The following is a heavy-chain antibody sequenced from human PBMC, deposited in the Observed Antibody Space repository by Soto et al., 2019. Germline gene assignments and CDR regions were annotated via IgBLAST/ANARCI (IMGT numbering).Heavy chain of an antibody. V-gene: IGHV1-3*01. Sequence: QVQLVQSGAEVKDPGASVKLSCKTSGYTFLSYAIHWVRQAPGQDLEWMGWFNPSNGNTRYSQNFQVRLSLTRDTSANTAYMELSSRRPEDTAVYYCARRLSAFDVCGQVTMVTVSS. CDR1: GYTFLSYA. J-gene: IGHJ3*01. CDR3: ARRLSAFDV. CDR2: FNPSNGNT.